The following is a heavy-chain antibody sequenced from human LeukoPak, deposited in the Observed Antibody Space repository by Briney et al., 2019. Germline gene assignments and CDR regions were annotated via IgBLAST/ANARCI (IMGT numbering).Heavy chain of an antibody. CDR3: ARHVDTAVVLYFDY. D-gene: IGHD5-18*01. Sequence: SETLSLTCTVSGGSISSYYWSWIQQPPGKGLEWIGYIYYIGRTNYNPSLKSRVTISVDTSKNQFSLMLTSVTAADTAVYYCARHVDTAVVLYFDYWGHGALVTVSS. CDR1: GGSISSYY. CDR2: IYYIGRT. J-gene: IGHJ4*01. V-gene: IGHV4-59*01.